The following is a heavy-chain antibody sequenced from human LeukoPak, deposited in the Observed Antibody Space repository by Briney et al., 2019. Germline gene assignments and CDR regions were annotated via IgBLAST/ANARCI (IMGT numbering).Heavy chain of an antibody. D-gene: IGHD3-3*01. V-gene: IGHV3-7*01. Sequence: TGGSLRLSCAATGFTFRKHWMSWVRQTVGKGLECVAKIREDGNEKHYVDSVKGRFTISRDNAKNSLFLQMNNLRVDDTAVYYCARERDFWSGYFDYWGPGTLVTVSS. CDR1: GFTFRKHW. CDR3: ARERDFWSGYFDY. J-gene: IGHJ4*02. CDR2: IREDGNEK.